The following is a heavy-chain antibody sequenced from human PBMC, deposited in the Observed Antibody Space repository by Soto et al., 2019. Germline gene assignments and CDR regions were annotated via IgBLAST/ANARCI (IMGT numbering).Heavy chain of an antibody. CDR2: INPNSGGT. CDR3: ARGRDGYNYIDY. V-gene: IGHV1-2*04. Sequence: ASVKVSCKASGYTFTGYYMHGVRQAPGQGLEWMGWINPNSGGTNYAQKFQGWVTMTRDTSISTAYMELSRLRSDDTAAYYCARGRDGYNYIDYWGQGTLVTVSS. J-gene: IGHJ4*02. CDR1: GYTFTGYY. D-gene: IGHD5-12*01.